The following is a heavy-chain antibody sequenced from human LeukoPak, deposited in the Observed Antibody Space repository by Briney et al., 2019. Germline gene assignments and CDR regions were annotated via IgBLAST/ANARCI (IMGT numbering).Heavy chain of an antibody. D-gene: IGHD2-8*01. Sequence: GSLRLSCAASGFTFSTYVNWVRQAPGKGLEWVAVISDDGRHNYYADSVKGRFTISRDNSKSTLYLQMNSLRDDDSAAYFCARVYLERLTAGYFDHWGQGTQVTVSP. V-gene: IGHV3-30*04. CDR1: GFTFSTYV. J-gene: IGHJ4*02. CDR2: ISDDGRHN. CDR3: ARVYLERLTAGYFDH.